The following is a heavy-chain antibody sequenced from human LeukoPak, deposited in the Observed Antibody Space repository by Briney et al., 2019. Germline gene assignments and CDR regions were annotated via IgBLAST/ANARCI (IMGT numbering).Heavy chain of an antibody. Sequence: GVLRLSCAASGFTFSSYAMSWVRQAPGKGLEWVSAISGSGGSTYYADSVKGRFTISRDNSKNTLYLQMNSLRAEDTAVYYCAKEGYYDSSGYYGSIYFDYWGQGTLVTVSS. CDR1: GFTFSSYA. CDR3: AKEGYYDSSGYYGSIYFDY. D-gene: IGHD3-22*01. CDR2: ISGSGGST. J-gene: IGHJ4*02. V-gene: IGHV3-23*01.